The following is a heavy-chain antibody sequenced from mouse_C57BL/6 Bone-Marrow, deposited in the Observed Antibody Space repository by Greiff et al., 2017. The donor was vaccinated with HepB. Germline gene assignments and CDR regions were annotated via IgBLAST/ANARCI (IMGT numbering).Heavy chain of an antibody. Sequence: EVQLQQSGPELVKPGASVKISCKASGYTFTDYYMNWVKQSHGKSLEWIGDINPNNGGTSYNQKFKGKATLTVDKSSSTAYMELRSLTSEDSAVYYCARGYDYVPRFAYWGQGTLVTVSA. V-gene: IGHV1-26*01. CDR3: ARGYDYVPRFAY. CDR2: INPNNGGT. CDR1: GYTFTDYY. D-gene: IGHD2-4*01. J-gene: IGHJ3*01.